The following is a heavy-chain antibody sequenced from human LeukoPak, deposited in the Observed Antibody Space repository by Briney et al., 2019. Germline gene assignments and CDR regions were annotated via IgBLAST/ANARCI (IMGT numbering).Heavy chain of an antibody. Sequence: PGGSLRLSCAASGFTFSSYAMHWVRQAPGKGLEWVAVISYDGSNKYYADSVKGRFTISRDNSKNTLYLQMNSLRAEDTAVYYCARVGRQQLVTYFDYWGQGTLVTVSS. CDR3: ARVGRQQLVTYFDY. CDR1: GFTFSSYA. D-gene: IGHD6-13*01. V-gene: IGHV3-30-3*01. J-gene: IGHJ4*02. CDR2: ISYDGSNK.